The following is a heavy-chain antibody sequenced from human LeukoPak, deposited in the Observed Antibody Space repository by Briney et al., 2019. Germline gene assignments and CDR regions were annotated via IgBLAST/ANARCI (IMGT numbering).Heavy chain of an antibody. CDR3: VRDSGWELRHFFFDD. CDR2: ISPSNGDT. J-gene: IGHJ4*02. V-gene: IGHV1-18*04. Sequence: ASVKVSCKASGYTFTSYSINWVRRAPGQGLEWMGWISPSNGDTSYAQKVQDRVTMTTVTSTTTVYMELRSLGSDDTAIYYCVRDSGWELRHFFFDDWGQGTLVTVSS. D-gene: IGHD4-23*01. CDR1: GYTFTSYS.